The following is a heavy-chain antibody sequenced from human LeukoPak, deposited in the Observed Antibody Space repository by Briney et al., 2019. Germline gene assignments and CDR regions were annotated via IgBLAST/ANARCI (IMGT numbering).Heavy chain of an antibody. CDR3: ARAPPGQLVVDYFDY. CDR1: GGSISSGSYY. Sequence: SETLSLTCTVSGGSISSGSYYWSWIRQPPGKGLEWIGEINHSGSTNYNPSLKSRVTISVDTSKNQFSLKLSSVTAADTAVYYCARAPPGQLVVDYFDYWGQGTLVTVSS. CDR2: INHSGST. D-gene: IGHD6-6*01. V-gene: IGHV4-39*07. J-gene: IGHJ4*02.